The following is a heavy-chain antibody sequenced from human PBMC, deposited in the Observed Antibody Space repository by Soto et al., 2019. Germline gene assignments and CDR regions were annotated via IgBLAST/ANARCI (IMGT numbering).Heavy chain of an antibody. CDR2: INPSGGST. V-gene: IGHV1-46*01. CDR1: GYTFTSYY. Sequence: QVQLVQSGAEVKKPGASVKVSCKASGYTFTSYYMHWVRQAPGQGLEWMGIINPSGGSTSYAQKFQGRVTMTRDTSTSTGYMELSSLRSEDTAVYYCARDWLGVAARPEVRYYYYGMDVWGQGTTVTVSS. CDR3: ARDWLGVAARPEVRYYYYGMDV. D-gene: IGHD6-6*01. J-gene: IGHJ6*02.